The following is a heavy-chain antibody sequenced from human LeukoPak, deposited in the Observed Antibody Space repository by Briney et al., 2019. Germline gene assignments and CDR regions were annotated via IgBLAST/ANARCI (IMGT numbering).Heavy chain of an antibody. Sequence: HVASVKVSCKASGGTFSSYAISWVRQAPGQGLEWMGGIIPIFGTANYAQKFQGRVTITADESTSTAYMELSSLRSEDTAVYYCARVPSPYPKYYDILTGYYKRTEPYYMDVWGKGTTVTISS. D-gene: IGHD3-9*01. J-gene: IGHJ6*03. V-gene: IGHV1-69*13. CDR2: IIPIFGTA. CDR1: GGTFSSYA. CDR3: ARVPSPYPKYYDILTGYYKRTEPYYMDV.